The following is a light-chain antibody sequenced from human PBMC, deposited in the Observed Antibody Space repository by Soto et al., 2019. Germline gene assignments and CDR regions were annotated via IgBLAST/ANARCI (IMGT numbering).Light chain of an antibody. CDR1: QGISSY. Sequence: DIQLTQSPSFLSASIGDRVPITCRASQGISSYLAWYQQKPGKAPNLLIYASSTLQSGVPSRFSGSGSGTEFTLTISSLQPEDFATYYCQQLNNYPPAFGQGTRLEIK. CDR2: ASS. J-gene: IGKJ5*01. CDR3: QQLNNYPPA. V-gene: IGKV1-9*01.